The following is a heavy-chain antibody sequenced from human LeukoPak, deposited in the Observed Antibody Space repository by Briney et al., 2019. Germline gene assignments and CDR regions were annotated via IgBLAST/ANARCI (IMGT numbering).Heavy chain of an antibody. V-gene: IGHV4-31*03. CDR3: ARRPQLGWYFDL. CDR2: IYYSGST. CDR1: GGPISSGGYY. Sequence: SETLSLTCTVSGGPISSGGYYWSWIRQHPGKGLEWIGYIYYSGSTYYNPSLKSRVTISVDTSKNQFSLKLSSVTAADTAVYYCARRPQLGWYFDLWGRGTLVTVSS. J-gene: IGHJ2*01. D-gene: IGHD6-6*01.